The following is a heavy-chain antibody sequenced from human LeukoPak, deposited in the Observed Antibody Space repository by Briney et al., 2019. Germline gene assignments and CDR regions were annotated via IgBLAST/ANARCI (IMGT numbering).Heavy chain of an antibody. CDR1: GFTFSIYA. CDR2: ISYDGSNK. CDR3: ARDIKGGATHYYGMDV. J-gene: IGHJ6*02. Sequence: GRSLRLSCAASGFTFSIYAMHWVRQAPGKGLEWVAIISYDGSNKHYSDSVKGRFTISRDNSKNTLYLQMNSLRAEDTAVYYCARDIKGGATHYYGMDVWGQGTTVTVSS. V-gene: IGHV3-30-3*01. D-gene: IGHD1-26*01.